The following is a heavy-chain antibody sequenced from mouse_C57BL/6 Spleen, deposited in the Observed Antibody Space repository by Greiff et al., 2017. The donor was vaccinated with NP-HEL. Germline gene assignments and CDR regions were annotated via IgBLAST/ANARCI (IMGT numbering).Heavy chain of an antibody. J-gene: IGHJ2*01. CDR2: IHPNSGST. Sequence: QVQLKQSGAELVKPGASVKLSCKASGYTFTSYWMHWVKQRPGQGLEWIGMIHPNSGSTNYNEKFKSKATLTVDKSSSTAYMQLSSLTSEDSAVYYCARFTLEYYFDYWGQGTTLTVSS. CDR1: GYTFTSYW. V-gene: IGHV1-64*01. CDR3: ARFTLEYYFDY.